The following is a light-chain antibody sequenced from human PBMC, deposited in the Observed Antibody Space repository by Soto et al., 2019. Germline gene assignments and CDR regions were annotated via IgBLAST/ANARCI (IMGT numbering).Light chain of an antibody. CDR1: QGITNY. Sequence: DVQLTQSPFFLSASVGDRVTITCRASQGITNYLAWDQQKPGKAPKPLIYTASTLQSGVPSRFSGSGAGAEFTLTITGLQPEDFATYFCQQFHTYPWTFGQGTKVEIK. V-gene: IGKV1-9*01. J-gene: IGKJ1*01. CDR2: TAS. CDR3: QQFHTYPWT.